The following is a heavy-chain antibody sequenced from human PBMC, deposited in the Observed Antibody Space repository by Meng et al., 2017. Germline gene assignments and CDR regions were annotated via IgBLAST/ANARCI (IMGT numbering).Heavy chain of an antibody. J-gene: IGHJ5*02. CDR2: INHSGST. D-gene: IGHD2-2*02. Sequence: QVQLQQWCAGLLKPSETLSLTCAVNGASFSGYYLSWIRQPPGKGLEWIGEINHSGSTHYNPSLKSRVTISGDTSKNQFSLKLSSVTASDTAVYYCARGRAGYCSSTSCYRFAWFDPWGQGTLVTVSS. CDR1: GASFSGYY. CDR3: ARGRAGYCSSTSCYRFAWFDP. V-gene: IGHV4-34*01.